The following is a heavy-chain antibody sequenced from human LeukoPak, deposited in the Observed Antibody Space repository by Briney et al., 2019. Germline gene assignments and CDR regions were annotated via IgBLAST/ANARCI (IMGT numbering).Heavy chain of an antibody. CDR3: ASRGIGATDVRY. CDR1: GGSLTGHY. V-gene: IGHV4-34*01. J-gene: IGHJ4*02. Sequence: SETLSLTCAVYGGSLTGHYWSWIRQPPGKGLEWIGKINHSGSTNYNPSLKSRVTISVDTSKNQFSLKLSSVTAADTAVYYCASRGIGATDVRYWGQGTLVTVSS. CDR2: INHSGST. D-gene: IGHD5-12*01.